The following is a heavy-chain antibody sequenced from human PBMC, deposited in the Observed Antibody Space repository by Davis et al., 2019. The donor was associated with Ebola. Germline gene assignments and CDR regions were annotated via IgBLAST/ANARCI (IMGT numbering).Heavy chain of an antibody. V-gene: IGHV3-33*01. Sequence: GESLKISCAASGFTFSSYGMHWVRQAPGKGLEWVAVIWYDGSNKYYADSVKGRFTISRDNSKNSLYLQMNSLTVEDTAVYYCARDYGWGFEVWGQGTMVTVSS. J-gene: IGHJ3*01. CDR3: ARDYGWGFEV. CDR1: GFTFSSYG. CDR2: IWYDGSNK. D-gene: IGHD3-10*01.